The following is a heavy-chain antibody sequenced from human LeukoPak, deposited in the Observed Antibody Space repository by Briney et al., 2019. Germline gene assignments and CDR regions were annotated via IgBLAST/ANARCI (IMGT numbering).Heavy chain of an antibody. CDR1: GFTFSSYW. V-gene: IGHV3-74*01. D-gene: IGHD4-17*01. CDR2: IDTDGSSA. J-gene: IGHJ4*02. Sequence: GGSLRLSCAASGFTFSSYWMHWVRRPPGKGLVWVSRIDTDGSSATYADSVKGRFTISRDNAKNTVYLQMNSLRVEDTGVYYCASALTTVTPHFHCWGQGTLVTVSS. CDR3: ASALTTVTPHFHC.